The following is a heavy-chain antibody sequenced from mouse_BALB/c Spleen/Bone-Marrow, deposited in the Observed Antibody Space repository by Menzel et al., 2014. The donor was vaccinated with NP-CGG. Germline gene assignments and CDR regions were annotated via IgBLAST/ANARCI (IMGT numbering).Heavy chain of an antibody. J-gene: IGHJ2*01. CDR3: ARSGSSSGYFDY. CDR1: GFTFSSFG. D-gene: IGHD1-1*01. Sequence: EVMLVESGGGLVQPGGSRKLSCAASGFTFSSFGMHWVRQAPEKGLEWVAYISSGSSTIYYADTVMGRFTISRDNPKNTLFLQMTRLRSEDTAMYYCARSGSSSGYFDYWGQGTTLTVSS. V-gene: IGHV5-17*02. CDR2: ISSGSSTI.